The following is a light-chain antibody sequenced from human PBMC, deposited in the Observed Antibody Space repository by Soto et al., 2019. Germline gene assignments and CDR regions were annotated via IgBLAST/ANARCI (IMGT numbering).Light chain of an antibody. V-gene: IGKV1-9*01. CDR2: AAS. CDR1: QGISSY. CDR3: QQLLSNPIT. Sequence: DIQLTQSPSFLSGSVGDRVTITCRASQGISSYLAWYQQKPGKAPKLLIYAASTLQSGVPLRFSGSGSGTSFTLTISSLQPEDFATYYCQQLLSNPITFGQGTRLEIK. J-gene: IGKJ5*01.